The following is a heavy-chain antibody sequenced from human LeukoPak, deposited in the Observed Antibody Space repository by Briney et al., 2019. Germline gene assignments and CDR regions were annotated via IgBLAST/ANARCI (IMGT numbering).Heavy chain of an antibody. V-gene: IGHV3-74*01. J-gene: IGHJ4*02. CDR2: IDSDGSTT. D-gene: IGHD5-18*01. CDR1: GFTFSSYW. CDR3: ARVYSYGTVDY. Sequence: GGSLRLSCAASGFTFSSYWMDWLRQAPGKGLVWVSHIDSDGSTTNYADSVKGRFTISRDNAKNTLYLQMSSLRAEDTAMYYCARVYSYGTVDYRGQGTLVTVSS.